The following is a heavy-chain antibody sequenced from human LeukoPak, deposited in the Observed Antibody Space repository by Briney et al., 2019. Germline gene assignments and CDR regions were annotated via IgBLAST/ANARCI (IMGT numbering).Heavy chain of an antibody. CDR2: INHSGST. Sequence: SETLSLTCAVYGGSLSGYYWNWIRQPPGKGLEWIGEINHSGSTNYNPSLKSRVTISIDTSKNQFSLKLSSVTAADTAVYYCARRLGYCSSTSCYRGYYFDYWGQGTLVTVSS. CDR3: ARRLGYCSSTSCYRGYYFDY. V-gene: IGHV4-34*01. D-gene: IGHD2-2*02. CDR1: GGSLSGYY. J-gene: IGHJ4*02.